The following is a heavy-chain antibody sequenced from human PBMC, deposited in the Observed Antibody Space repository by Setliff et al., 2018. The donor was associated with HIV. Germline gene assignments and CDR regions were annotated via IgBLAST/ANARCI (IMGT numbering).Heavy chain of an antibody. CDR2: IYYSGST. Sequence: PSETLSLTCTVSGGSIVRYYWTWIRQPPGKGLEWIGYIYYSGSTNYNPSHKSRVIISVDTSKMQFSLKLRSVTAADTAMYYCARLLQGGNYAFDIWGQGTMVTVSS. J-gene: IGHJ3*02. CDR3: ARLLQGGNYAFDI. CDR1: GGSIVRYY. V-gene: IGHV4-59*08. D-gene: IGHD2-21*02.